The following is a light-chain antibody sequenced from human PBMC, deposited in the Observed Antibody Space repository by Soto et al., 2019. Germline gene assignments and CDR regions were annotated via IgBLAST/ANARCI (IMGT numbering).Light chain of an antibody. J-gene: IGKJ2*01. V-gene: IGKV2-28*01. CDR1: QRLLHSNGNYF. Sequence: EIVVTQSPPSLTVTPGEPASISCRSSQRLLHSNGNYFLDWYLQRPGQSPQLLIYLGFNRASGVPDRVSGSGAGTDFTLKISRVEAEDVGVYYCMQALQTPYTLGQGTKVDI. CDR3: MQALQTPYT. CDR2: LGF.